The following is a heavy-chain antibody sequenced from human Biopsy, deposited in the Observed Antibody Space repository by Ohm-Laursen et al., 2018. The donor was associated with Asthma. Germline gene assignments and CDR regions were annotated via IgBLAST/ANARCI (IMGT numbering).Heavy chain of an antibody. CDR1: GLAVRRDH. D-gene: IGHD3-22*01. V-gene: IGHV3-53*01. J-gene: IGHJ4*02. Sequence: SRTLSCTASGLAVRRDHIFWVGQGPGKGLEWVSVIYSGGTSHTADSVRGRFTISRDYSKNTLYLQMHSLRAEDTAVYYCARGDSSNWSHYYFDYWGQGTLVTVSS. CDR2: IYSGGTS. CDR3: ARGDSSNWSHYYFDY.